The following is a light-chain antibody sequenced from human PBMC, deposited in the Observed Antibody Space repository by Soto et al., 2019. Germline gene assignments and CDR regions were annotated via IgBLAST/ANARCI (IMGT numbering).Light chain of an antibody. CDR3: QQYGSSGT. V-gene: IGKV3-20*01. Sequence: EVVMTQSQPPLPVTLGQPASISCRSSQSLVYSDGNTYLNWFQQKPGQAPRLLIYGACSRATGIPDRFSGSGSGTDFTLTISRLEPEDFAVYYCQQYGSSGTFGQGTKVDI. CDR2: GAC. CDR1: QSLVYSDGNTY. J-gene: IGKJ1*01.